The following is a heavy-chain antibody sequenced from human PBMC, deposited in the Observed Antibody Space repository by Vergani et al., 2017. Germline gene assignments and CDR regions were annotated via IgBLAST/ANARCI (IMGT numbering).Heavy chain of an antibody. V-gene: IGHV4-59*01. CDR1: GDSITSYY. CDR3: ARSGVNWSFDY. D-gene: IGHD3-10*01. J-gene: IGHJ4*02. Sequence: QVQLQESGPRLVKPSETLSLTCTVSGDSITSYYWNWIRQPPGRGLEWLGYIYYSGKTNYNPSLKSRITISLDPSKSQFSLNLSSVTAADTAVYYCARSGVNWSFDYWGQGTLVTVSS. CDR2: IYYSGKT.